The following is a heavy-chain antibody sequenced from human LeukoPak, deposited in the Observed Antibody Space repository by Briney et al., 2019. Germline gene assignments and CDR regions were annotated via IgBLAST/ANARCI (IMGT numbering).Heavy chain of an antibody. CDR2: RFYGGNT. CDR1: GGTINSSSYY. D-gene: IGHD5-24*01. CDR3: ARLGVERWLQSYFDF. J-gene: IGHJ4*02. V-gene: IGHV4-39*01. Sequence: SETLSLTCTVSGGTINSSSYYWAWISQPPGKGLEWIGRRFYGGNTYYNPALKTRVPLPVDTAKSQFSLRLSAVTAADTAVYYCARLGVERWLQSYFDFWGQGTLVTVSS.